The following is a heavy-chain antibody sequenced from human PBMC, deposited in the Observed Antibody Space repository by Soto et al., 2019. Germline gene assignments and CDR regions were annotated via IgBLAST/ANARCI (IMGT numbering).Heavy chain of an antibody. CDR1: GGSFSGSY. V-gene: IGHV4-34*01. D-gene: IGHD6-13*01. CDR3: ARLYPPLRGSSWLDY. Sequence: PSETLSLTSAVYGGSFSGSYWSSSRKPIDKGLEWIAEIKHSGSTNYNPSLKSRVTISVDTSKNQFSLKLSSVTAADTAVYYCARLYPPLRGSSWLDYWGQGTLVTVSS. J-gene: IGHJ4*02. CDR2: IKHSGST.